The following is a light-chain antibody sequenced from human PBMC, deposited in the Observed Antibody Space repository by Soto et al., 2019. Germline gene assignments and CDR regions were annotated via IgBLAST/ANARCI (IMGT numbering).Light chain of an antibody. J-gene: IGKJ5*01. V-gene: IGKV3-20*01. Sequence: IVLTQSPGTLSLSPWERATLSCRASQSVSSSYLAWYQQKPGQAPRLLIYGASSRATGIPDRFSGSGSGTDFTLTISRLEPEDFAVYYCQHYGETPITFGLGTRLEIK. CDR3: QHYGETPIT. CDR2: GAS. CDR1: QSVSSSY.